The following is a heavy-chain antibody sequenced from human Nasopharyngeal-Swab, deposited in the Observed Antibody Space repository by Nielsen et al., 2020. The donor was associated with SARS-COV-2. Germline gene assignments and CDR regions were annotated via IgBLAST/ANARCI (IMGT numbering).Heavy chain of an antibody. CDR2: IYPGDSDT. CDR3: ARDIVVGTSSNWFDP. V-gene: IGHV5-51*01. Sequence: GESLKISCKGPGYSFTSYWIGWVRQMPGKGLEWMGIIYPGDSDTRYSPSFQGQVTISADKSISTAYLQWSSLKASDTAMYYCARDIVVGTSSNWFDPWGQGTLVTVSS. CDR1: GYSFTSYW. D-gene: IGHD6-19*01. J-gene: IGHJ5*02.